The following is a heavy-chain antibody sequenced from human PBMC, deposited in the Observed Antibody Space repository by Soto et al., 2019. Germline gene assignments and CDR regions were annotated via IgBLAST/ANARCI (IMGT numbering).Heavy chain of an antibody. CDR1: GFTVSNNY. V-gene: IGHV3-53*01. D-gene: IGHD5-18*01. Sequence: GGSLRLSCAASGFTVSNNYMTWVRQAPGKGLEWVSFIYSSGSTYYADSEKGRFTISKDNFKNTLYLQMNSLRAEYMAVYYCARGYSYTQPVFDYWGLGTLVTVSS. J-gene: IGHJ4*02. CDR3: ARGYSYTQPVFDY. CDR2: IYSSGST.